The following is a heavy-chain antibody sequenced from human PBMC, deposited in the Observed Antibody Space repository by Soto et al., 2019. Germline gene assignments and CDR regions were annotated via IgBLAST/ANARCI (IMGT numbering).Heavy chain of an antibody. V-gene: IGHV3-30*18. D-gene: IGHD3-3*01. CDR3: AKATMNYDFWSGCDY. Sequence: QVQLVESGGGVVQPGRSLRLSCAASGFTFRSYGMHWVRQAPGKGLDWVAVISYGGSYKYYADSVKGRFTISRDISKNTLYLHMNSLSAEDTAVYYCAKATMNYDFWSGCDYWGQGNLVTVSS. CDR1: GFTFRSYG. J-gene: IGHJ4*02. CDR2: ISYGGSYK.